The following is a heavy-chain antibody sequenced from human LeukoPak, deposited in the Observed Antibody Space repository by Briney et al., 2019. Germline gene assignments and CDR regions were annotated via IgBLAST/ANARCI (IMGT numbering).Heavy chain of an antibody. Sequence: ASVKVSCKASGGTFSSYAISWVRQAPGQGLEWMGWINPNSGGTNYAQKFQGRVTMTRDTSISTAYMELSRLRSDDTAVYYCARATYYDILTGSPFDYWGQGTLVTVSS. CDR2: INPNSGGT. J-gene: IGHJ4*02. D-gene: IGHD3-9*01. CDR3: ARATYYDILTGSPFDY. V-gene: IGHV1-2*02. CDR1: GGTFSSYA.